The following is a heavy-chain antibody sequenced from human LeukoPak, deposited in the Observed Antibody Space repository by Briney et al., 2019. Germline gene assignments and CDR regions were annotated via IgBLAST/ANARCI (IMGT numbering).Heavy chain of an antibody. CDR1: GFTFSSYG. Sequence: PGRSLRLSCAASGFTFSSYGMHWVRQAPGKGLEWVAVIWYDGSNKYYADSVKGRFTISRDNAKNSLYLQMNSLRAEDTAVYYCARDGQRFGELLYVYYYGMDVWGQGTTVTVSS. D-gene: IGHD3-10*01. CDR2: IWYDGSNK. J-gene: IGHJ6*02. CDR3: ARDGQRFGELLYVYYYGMDV. V-gene: IGHV3-33*01.